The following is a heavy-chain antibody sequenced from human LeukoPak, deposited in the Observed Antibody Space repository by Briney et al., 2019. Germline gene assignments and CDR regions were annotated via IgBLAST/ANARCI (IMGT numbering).Heavy chain of an antibody. V-gene: IGHV3-23*01. CDR1: GFTFSSYA. CDR3: AKDGKGAPVAGTGYFDY. CDR2: ISGSGGNT. J-gene: IGHJ4*02. D-gene: IGHD6-19*01. Sequence: PGASLRLSCAASGFTFSSYAMIGVRQAPGKGLEWVSVISGSGGNTYYADSVKGRFTISRDNSKNTLYLQMNSLRAEDTAIYYCAKDGKGAPVAGTGYFDYWGQGTLVTVSS.